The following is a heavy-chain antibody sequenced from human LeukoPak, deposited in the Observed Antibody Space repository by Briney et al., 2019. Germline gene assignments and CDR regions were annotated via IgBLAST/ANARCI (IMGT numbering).Heavy chain of an antibody. V-gene: IGHV3-53*01. D-gene: IGHD3-22*01. CDR2: IYSGGST. J-gene: IGHJ5*02. Sequence: GGSLRLSCAASGFTVSSNYMSWVRQAPGKGLEWVSVIYSGGSTYYADSVKGRFTISRDNSKNTLYLQMNSLRAEDTAVYYCAREERGYYSNWFDPWGQGTLVTVSS. CDR1: GFTVSSNY. CDR3: AREERGYYSNWFDP.